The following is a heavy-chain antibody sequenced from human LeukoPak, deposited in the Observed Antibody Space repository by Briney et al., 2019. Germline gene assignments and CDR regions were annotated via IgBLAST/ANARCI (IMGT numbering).Heavy chain of an antibody. Sequence: ASGKVCFKSAGYTFTSYGISLVRQAPGQGLELMGWISAYNGNKNYAEKLQGRVTMNTGTYTSTAYMELRSLRSDDTAVYYCARERVAAAYNWFDPWGQGTLVTVSS. CDR3: ARERVAAAYNWFDP. J-gene: IGHJ5*02. V-gene: IGHV1-18*01. CDR1: GYTFTSYG. CDR2: ISAYNGNK. D-gene: IGHD6-13*01.